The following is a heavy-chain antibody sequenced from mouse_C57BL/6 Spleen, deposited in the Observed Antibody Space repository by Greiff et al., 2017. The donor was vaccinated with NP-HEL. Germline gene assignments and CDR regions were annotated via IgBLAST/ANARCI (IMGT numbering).Heavy chain of an antibody. CDR1: GFTFSDYG. V-gene: IGHV5-15*01. D-gene: IGHD2-5*01. Sequence: EVMLVESGGGLVQPGGSLKLSCAASGFTFSDYGMAWVRQAPRKGPEWVAFISNLAYSIYYADTVTGRFTISRENAKNTLYLEMSSLRSEDTAMYDCAIQSNSYYFDYWGQGTTLTVSS. CDR2: ISNLAYSI. CDR3: AIQSNSYYFDY. J-gene: IGHJ2*01.